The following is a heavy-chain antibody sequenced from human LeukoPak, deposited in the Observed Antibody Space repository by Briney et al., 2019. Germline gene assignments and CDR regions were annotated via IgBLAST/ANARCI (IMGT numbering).Heavy chain of an antibody. V-gene: IGHV6-1*01. J-gene: IGHJ4*02. CDR2: TYYRSKWYN. D-gene: IGHD1-1*01. Sequence: SQTLSHTCVICVDSVSVTGAASDSTRQSPSRGLEWLGRTYYRSKWYNDYALSLKSRITVNPDISKNHFSLQLNSVTPEDTAVYYWAKRSCEGGVDYWGQGALVTVSS. CDR3: AKRSCEGGVDY. CDR1: VDSVSVTGAA.